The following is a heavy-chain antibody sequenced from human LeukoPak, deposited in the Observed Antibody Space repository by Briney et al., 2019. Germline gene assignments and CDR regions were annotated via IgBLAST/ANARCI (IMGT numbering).Heavy chain of an antibody. V-gene: IGHV3-7*01. CDR2: IKQDGSDK. D-gene: IGHD2-2*01. CDR1: GFTFSRYW. Sequence: GGSLRLSCAASGFTFSRYWMSWVRQAPGKGLEWVANIKQDGSDKYYVDFVKGRFTISRDNAKNSMYLQMNSLRAEDTAVYYCARETMGADIVVVPTPFDAFDLWGQGTMVTVSS. CDR3: ARETMGADIVVVPTPFDAFDL. J-gene: IGHJ3*01.